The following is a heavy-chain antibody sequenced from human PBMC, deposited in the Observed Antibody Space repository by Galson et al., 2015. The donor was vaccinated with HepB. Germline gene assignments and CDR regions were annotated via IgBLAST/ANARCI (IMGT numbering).Heavy chain of an antibody. CDR2: IYHSGST. CDR3: ARSPVSTNYGMDV. CDR1: GGSISSSNW. V-gene: IGHV4-4*02. J-gene: IGHJ6*02. Sequence: ETLSLTCSVSGGSISSSNWWKWVRQPPGRGLEWIGEIYHSGSTHYNPSLKSRLTVSLDKSRNQFSLRLSSVTAADTAVYYCARSPVSTNYGMDVWGQGTTVTISS. D-gene: IGHD2-2*01.